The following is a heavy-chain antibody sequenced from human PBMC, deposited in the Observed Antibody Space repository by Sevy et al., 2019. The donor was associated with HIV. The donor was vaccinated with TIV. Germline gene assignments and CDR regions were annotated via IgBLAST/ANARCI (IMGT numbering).Heavy chain of an antibody. V-gene: IGHV3-49*03. CDR1: GFSFGDFS. J-gene: IGHJ4*02. CDR3: TRRKAAQSVFDY. CDR2: IKSSFYGGTV. Sequence: GGSLRLSCTSSGFSFGDFSMSWLRQAPGKGLEWVAFIKSSFYGGTVDHAASVKGRFIISRDDSKSIAYLQMNDLKIEDTGVYYCTRRKAAQSVFDYWGQGALVTVSS. D-gene: IGHD6-13*01.